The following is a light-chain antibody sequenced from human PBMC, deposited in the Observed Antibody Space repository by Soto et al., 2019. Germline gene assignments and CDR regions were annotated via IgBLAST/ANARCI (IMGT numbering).Light chain of an antibody. CDR3: SSYTRSSTLDV. CDR1: SSDVGGYNY. J-gene: IGLJ1*01. V-gene: IGLV2-14*01. Sequence: QSVLAQPAAVYGSSGQSFTFSCTGTSSDVGGYNYVSWYQQHPGKAPKLMIYDVSNRPSGVSNRFSGSKSGNTASLTISGLQAENEADYYCSSYTRSSTLDVFGTGTRVTVL. CDR2: DVS.